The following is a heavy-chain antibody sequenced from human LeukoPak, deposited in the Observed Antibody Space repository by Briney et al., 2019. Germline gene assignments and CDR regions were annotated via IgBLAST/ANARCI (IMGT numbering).Heavy chain of an antibody. V-gene: IGHV3-48*03. Sequence: GGSLRLSCAASGFTFSSYEMNWVRQAPGKGLEWVSYISSSDSTIYYADSVKGRFTISRDNAKNSLYLQMNSLRAEDTADYYCAREGGLDAFDIWGQGTMVTVSS. CDR2: ISSSDSTI. CDR3: AREGGLDAFDI. CDR1: GFTFSSYE. D-gene: IGHD1-26*01. J-gene: IGHJ3*02.